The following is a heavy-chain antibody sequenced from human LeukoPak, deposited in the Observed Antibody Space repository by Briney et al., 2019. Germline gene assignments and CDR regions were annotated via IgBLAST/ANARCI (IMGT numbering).Heavy chain of an antibody. V-gene: IGHV1-24*01. CDR1: GYTLTELS. D-gene: IGHD3-22*01. CDR2: FDPEDGET. Sequence: ASVKVSCKVSGYTLTELSMHWVRQAPGKGLEWMGGFDPEDGETIYAQKFQGRVTMTEGTSTDTAYMELSSLRSEDTAVYYCATLELDSSGYTFDYWGQGTLVTVSS. J-gene: IGHJ4*02. CDR3: ATLELDSSGYTFDY.